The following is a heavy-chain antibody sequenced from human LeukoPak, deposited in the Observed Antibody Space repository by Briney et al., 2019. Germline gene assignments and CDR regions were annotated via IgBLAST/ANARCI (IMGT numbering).Heavy chain of an antibody. CDR1: GYTFTSYG. J-gene: IGHJ5*02. CDR2: ISAYNGNT. V-gene: IGHV1-18*01. Sequence: GASVKVSCKASGYTFTSYGISWGRQAPGQGLEWMGWISAYNGNTNYAKKFQGRVTMTTDTTTSTAYMELRSLRSDDTAVYYCARGAYSGSYYGVTWGQGTLVTVSS. D-gene: IGHD1-26*01. CDR3: ARGAYSGSYYGVT.